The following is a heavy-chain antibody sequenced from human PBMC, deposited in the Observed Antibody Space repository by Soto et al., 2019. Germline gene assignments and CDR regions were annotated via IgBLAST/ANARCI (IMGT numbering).Heavy chain of an antibody. CDR3: ARIGMTTVPY. CDR2: IDWDDDK. V-gene: IGHV2-70*11. D-gene: IGHD4-17*01. Sequence: SGPTLVNPTQTLTLTCTFSGFSLSTSGMCVSWIRQPPGKALEWLARIDWDDDKYYSTSLKTRLTISKDTSKNQVVLKMTNMDLVNTATYYCARIGMTTVPYWGQGTLITVSS. CDR1: GFSLSTSGMC. J-gene: IGHJ4*02.